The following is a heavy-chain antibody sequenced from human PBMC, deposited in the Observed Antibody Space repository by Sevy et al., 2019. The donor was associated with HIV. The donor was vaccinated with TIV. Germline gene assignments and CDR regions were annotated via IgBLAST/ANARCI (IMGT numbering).Heavy chain of an antibody. CDR2: INPSGGST. Sequence: ASVKVSCKASGYTFTSYYMHWVRKAPGQGLEWMGIINPSGGSTSYAQKFQGRVTMTRDTSTSTVYMELSSLRSEDTAVYYCARDLTGVDIVATISYGMDVWGQGTTVTVSS. CDR3: ARDLTGVDIVATISYGMDV. CDR1: GYTFTSYY. J-gene: IGHJ6*02. D-gene: IGHD5-12*01. V-gene: IGHV1-46*01.